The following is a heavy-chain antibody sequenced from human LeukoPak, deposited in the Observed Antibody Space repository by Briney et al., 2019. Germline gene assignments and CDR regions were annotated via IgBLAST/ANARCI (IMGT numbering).Heavy chain of an antibody. V-gene: IGHV1-2*02. D-gene: IGHD4-11*01. CDR2: INPNSGGT. Sequence: ASVKVSCKASGYTFTGYYMHWVRQPPGQGLEWMGWINPNSGGTICAQKFQGRVTMTRDTSISTAYMGLSRLRSDDTAMYYCAKGTTVVPNFDYWGQGTLVTVSS. CDR3: AKGTTVVPNFDY. J-gene: IGHJ4*02. CDR1: GYTFTGYY.